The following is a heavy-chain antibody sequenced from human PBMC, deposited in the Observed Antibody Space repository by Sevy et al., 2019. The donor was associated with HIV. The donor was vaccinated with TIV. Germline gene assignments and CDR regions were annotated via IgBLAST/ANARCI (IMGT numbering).Heavy chain of an antibody. CDR3: ARDGGSSGSHH. Sequence: GGSLRLSCAVSGFTVSSNYMSWVRQAPGKGLEWVSIIYSGGSTYYADSVKGRFTLSRDNSKNTLYLQMNSLRAEDTAVYYCARDGGSSGSHHWGQGTLVTVSS. V-gene: IGHV3-66*02. J-gene: IGHJ4*02. CDR2: IYSGGST. CDR1: GFTVSSNY. D-gene: IGHD6-19*01.